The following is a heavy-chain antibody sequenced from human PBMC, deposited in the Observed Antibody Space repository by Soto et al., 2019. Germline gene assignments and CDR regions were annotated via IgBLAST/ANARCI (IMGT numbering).Heavy chain of an antibody. D-gene: IGHD4-17*01. Sequence: SLTLSCAASGFTFSTYSMNWIRQAPGKGLEWVSSISSSSSYIYYADSVKGRFTISRDNAKNSLYLHMNSLRAEDTAVYYCAGDYGENFDLSGQATMVTVSS. J-gene: IGHJ3*01. CDR3: AGDYGENFDL. V-gene: IGHV3-21*01. CDR1: GFTFSTYS. CDR2: ISSSSSYI.